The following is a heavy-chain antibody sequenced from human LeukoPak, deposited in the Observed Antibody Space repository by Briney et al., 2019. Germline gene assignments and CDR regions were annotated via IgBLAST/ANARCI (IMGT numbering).Heavy chain of an antibody. V-gene: IGHV2-5*02. CDR2: IYWDDDK. CDR1: GFSLSTSGVG. CDR3: AHRRGVCISNYFDY. Sequence: ESGPTLVKPTQTLTLTCTFSGFSLSTSGVGVGWIRQPPGKALEWLALIYWDDDKRYSPSLKSRLTITKDTSKNQVVLTMTNMDPVDTATYYCAHRRGVCISNYFDYWGQGTLVTVSS. D-gene: IGHD3-3*02. J-gene: IGHJ4*02.